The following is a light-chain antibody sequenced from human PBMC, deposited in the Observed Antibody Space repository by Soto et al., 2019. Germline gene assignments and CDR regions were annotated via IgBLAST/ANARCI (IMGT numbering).Light chain of an antibody. CDR2: GTS. Sequence: EIVLTQSPGTQSLSQGERATLSCRASQSFSSYLAWYQQKPGQAPRLLIYGTSNRATGIPDRFSGRGSGTEFTLTITSLQSEDFAVYYCQQYNDWLWTFGQGTKVDIK. CDR1: QSFSSY. J-gene: IGKJ1*01. V-gene: IGKV3D-15*01. CDR3: QQYNDWLWT.